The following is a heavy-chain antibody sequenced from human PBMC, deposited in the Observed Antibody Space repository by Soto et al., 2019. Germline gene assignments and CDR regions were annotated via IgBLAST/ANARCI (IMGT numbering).Heavy chain of an antibody. D-gene: IGHD6-6*01. CDR1: GFTFSSYG. J-gene: IGHJ4*02. CDR2: ISYDGSNK. Sequence: QVQLVESGGGVVQPGRSLRLSCAASGFTFSSYGMHWVRQAPGKGLEWVAVISYDGSNKYYADSVKGRFTISRDNSKNTLYLQMNSLRAEDTAVYYCAKMGVRGSSPHSDYWGQGTLVTVSS. V-gene: IGHV3-30*18. CDR3: AKMGVRGSSPHSDY.